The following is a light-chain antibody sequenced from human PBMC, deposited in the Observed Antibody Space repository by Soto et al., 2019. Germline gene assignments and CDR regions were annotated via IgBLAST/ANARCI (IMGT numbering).Light chain of an antibody. V-gene: IGKV1-39*01. Sequence: DLQMTQSPSSLSASVGDRVTITCRASQSISSYLNWYQQKPGKAPKLLIYAASSLQSGVPSRFSGSGSGTDFTLTISSLQPEDFATYYCQQSYSTPPRSLFTFGPGTKVDIK. CDR1: QSISSY. CDR2: AAS. CDR3: QQSYSTPPRSLFT. J-gene: IGKJ3*01.